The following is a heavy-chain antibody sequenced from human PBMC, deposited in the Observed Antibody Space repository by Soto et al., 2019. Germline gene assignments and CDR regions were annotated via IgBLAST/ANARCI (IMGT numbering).Heavy chain of an antibody. D-gene: IGHD5-12*01. CDR3: ARRRGFPYYYGMDV. J-gene: IGHJ6*02. V-gene: IGHV4-30-2*01. Sequence: QLQLQESGSGLVKPSQTLSLTCAVSGGSISSGGYSWSWIRQPPGKGLEWIGYIYHSGSTYYNPSLKSRVTMSVDRSKTQFSLKLSSVTAGDTAVYYCARRRGFPYYYGMDVWGQGTTVTVSS. CDR2: IYHSGST. CDR1: GGSISSGGYS.